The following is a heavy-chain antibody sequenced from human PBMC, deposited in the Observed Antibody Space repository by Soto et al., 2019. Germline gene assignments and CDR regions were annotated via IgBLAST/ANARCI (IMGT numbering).Heavy chain of an antibody. V-gene: IGHV4-34*01. D-gene: IGHD2-8*02. CDR3: ARGQSSLLLDC. CDR2: INHSGST. Sequence: QVQLQQWGAGLLKPSETLSLTCAVYGGSFSAYYWSWIRQPPGKGLAWIGEINHSGSTTYNPSLQSRVTISVDTSKNQFSLKLSSVTAADTAVYYWARGQSSLLLDCWGQGIPVTVSS. CDR1: GGSFSAYY. J-gene: IGHJ4*02.